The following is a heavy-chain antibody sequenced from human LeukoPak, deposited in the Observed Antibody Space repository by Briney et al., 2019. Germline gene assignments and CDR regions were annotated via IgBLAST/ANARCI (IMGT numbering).Heavy chain of an antibody. Sequence: GGSLRLSCAASGFTFSSYAMSWVRQAPGKGLEWVSAFSGSGGSTYYADSVKGRFTTSRDNSKNTLYLQMSSLRAEDTAVYYCAEDPTYSDTTGFWGQGTLVTVSS. J-gene: IGHJ4*02. CDR1: GFTFSSYA. D-gene: IGHD1-26*01. CDR3: AEDPTYSDTTGF. CDR2: FSGSGGST. V-gene: IGHV3-23*01.